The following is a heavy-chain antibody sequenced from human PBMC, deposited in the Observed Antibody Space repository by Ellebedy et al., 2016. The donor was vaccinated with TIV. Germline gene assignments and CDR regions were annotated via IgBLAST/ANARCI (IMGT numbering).Heavy chain of an antibody. V-gene: IGHV3-23*01. Sequence: GGSLRLSXAASGFTFSSYAMSWVRQAPGKGLEWVSAISGSGGSRYYADSVKGRFTISRDNSKNTLYLQMNSLRAEDTAVYYCAKDQKLQWFEYAFDIWGQGTMVTVSS. CDR1: GFTFSSYA. CDR2: ISGSGGSR. J-gene: IGHJ3*02. D-gene: IGHD4-23*01. CDR3: AKDQKLQWFEYAFDI.